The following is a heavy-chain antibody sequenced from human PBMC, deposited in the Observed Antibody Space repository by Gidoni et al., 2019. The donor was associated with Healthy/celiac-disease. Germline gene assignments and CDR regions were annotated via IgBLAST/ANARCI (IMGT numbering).Heavy chain of an antibody. Sequence: QLQLQESGPGLVKPSETLSLTCTVSGGSISSRSYYWGWIRQPPGKGLEWIGSIYYSGSTYYNPSLKSRVTISVDTSKNQFSLKLSSVTAADTAVYYCARGDSSGYYSNWFDPWGQGTLVTVSS. CDR1: GGSISSRSYY. D-gene: IGHD3-22*01. V-gene: IGHV4-39*01. CDR3: ARGDSSGYYSNWFDP. CDR2: IYYSGST. J-gene: IGHJ5*02.